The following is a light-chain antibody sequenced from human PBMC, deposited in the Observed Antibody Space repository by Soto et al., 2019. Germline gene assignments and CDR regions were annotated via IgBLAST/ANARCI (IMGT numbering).Light chain of an antibody. V-gene: IGLV2-11*01. CDR2: YVS. Sequence: QSALTQPRSVSGSPGQSVTISCTGTSSDVVSWYQQHPGKAPKLIIYYVSQRPSGVPDRFSGSKSGNTASLTISGLQAEDEADYYGCSSAGGFTWVFGGGTQLTVL. CDR1: SSDVV. CDR3: CSSAGGFTWV. J-gene: IGLJ7*01.